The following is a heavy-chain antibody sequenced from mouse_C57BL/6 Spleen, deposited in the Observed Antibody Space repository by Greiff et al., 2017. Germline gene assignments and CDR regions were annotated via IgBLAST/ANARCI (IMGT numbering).Heavy chain of an antibody. CDR3: ARRGYPGYFDV. CDR2: IHPNSGST. J-gene: IGHJ1*03. V-gene: IGHV1-64*01. D-gene: IGHD3-1*01. CDR1: GYTFTSYW. Sequence: VQLQQPGAELVKPGASVKLSCKASGYTFTSYWMHWVKQRPGQGLEWIGMIHPNSGSTNYNEKFKGKATLTVDKSSSTAYMQLSSLTSEDSAVYYCARRGYPGYFDVWGKGTTVTVSS.